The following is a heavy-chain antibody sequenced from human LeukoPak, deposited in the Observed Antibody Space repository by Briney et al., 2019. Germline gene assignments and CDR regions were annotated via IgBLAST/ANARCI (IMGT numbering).Heavy chain of an antibody. D-gene: IGHD2-2*01. V-gene: IGHV1-69*05. CDR2: IIPIFGTA. CDR1: GGTFNNYA. J-gene: IGHJ4*02. CDR3: ARGTRTSIVVAPAVDY. Sequence: GASVKVSCKASGGTFNNYAISWVRQAPGQGLEWMGGIIPIFGTATYAQKFQGRVTITTYESTSTAYMELTSLTSDDTAVYYCARGTRTSIVVAPAVDYWGQGTHVTVSS.